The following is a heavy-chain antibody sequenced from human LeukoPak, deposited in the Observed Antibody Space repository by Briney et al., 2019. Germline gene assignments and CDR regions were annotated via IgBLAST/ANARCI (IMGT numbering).Heavy chain of an antibody. D-gene: IGHD1-1*01. CDR1: GFTFSSYA. Sequence: GGSLRLSCAASGFTFSSYAMHWVRQAPGKGLEYVSAISSNGGSTYYANSVKGGFTISRDNSKNTLYLQMGSLRAEDMAVYYCARVQGIGTQGFDYWGQGTLVTVSS. J-gene: IGHJ4*02. CDR2: ISSNGGST. V-gene: IGHV3-64*01. CDR3: ARVQGIGTQGFDY.